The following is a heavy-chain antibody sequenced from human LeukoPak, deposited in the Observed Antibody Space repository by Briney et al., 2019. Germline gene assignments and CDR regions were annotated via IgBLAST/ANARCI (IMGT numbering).Heavy chain of an antibody. Sequence: SETLSLTCTVSGGSISSSSYYWGWIRQPPGKGLEWIGSIYYSGSTYYNPSLKSRVTISVDTSKNQFSLKLSSVTAADTAVYYCARLGSGWYYFDYWGQGTLVTVSS. CDR1: GGSISSSSYY. CDR2: IYYSGST. D-gene: IGHD6-19*01. CDR3: ARLGSGWYYFDY. J-gene: IGHJ4*02. V-gene: IGHV4-39*01.